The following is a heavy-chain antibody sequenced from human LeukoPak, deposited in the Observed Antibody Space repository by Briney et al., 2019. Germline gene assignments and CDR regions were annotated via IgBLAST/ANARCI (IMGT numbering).Heavy chain of an antibody. CDR2: IYYSGST. D-gene: IGHD3-22*01. CDR1: GGSISSYY. CDR3: ARQPDYYDSSGSYAFDI. Sequence: PSETLSLTCTVSGGSISSYYWSWIRQPPGKGLEWIGYIYYSGSTYYNPSLKSRVTISVDTSKNQFSLKLSSVTAADTAVYYCARQPDYYDSSGSYAFDIWGQGTMVTVSS. V-gene: IGHV4-59*08. J-gene: IGHJ3*02.